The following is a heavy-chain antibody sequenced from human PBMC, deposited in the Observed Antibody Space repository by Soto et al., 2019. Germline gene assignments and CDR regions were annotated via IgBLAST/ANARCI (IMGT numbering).Heavy chain of an antibody. Sequence: QVQLVESGGGLVKPGGSLRLSCAASGFTFSDYYMSWIRQAPGKGLEWLSYIGTSSSYTNYADSVKGRFTISRDNAKNSLYLEVNSLRAEDTAVYYCARDADILTGSDAFDIWGQGTMVTVSS. CDR3: ARDADILTGSDAFDI. D-gene: IGHD3-9*01. J-gene: IGHJ3*02. V-gene: IGHV3-11*05. CDR2: IGTSSSYT. CDR1: GFTFSDYY.